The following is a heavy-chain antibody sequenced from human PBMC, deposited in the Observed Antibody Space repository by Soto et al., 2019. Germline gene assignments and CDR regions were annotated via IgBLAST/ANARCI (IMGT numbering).Heavy chain of an antibody. D-gene: IGHD1-26*01. Sequence: PGGSLRLSCTVSGFTFSSYAMSWVRQAPGKGLEWVSSISGSGGSTNYADSVKGRFTISRDNSKNTLNLQMNSLRAEDTAVYYCAKGGLVGATTMFDYWGQGTLVTVSS. CDR2: ISGSGGST. CDR3: AKGGLVGATTMFDY. CDR1: GFTFSSYA. V-gene: IGHV3-23*01. J-gene: IGHJ4*02.